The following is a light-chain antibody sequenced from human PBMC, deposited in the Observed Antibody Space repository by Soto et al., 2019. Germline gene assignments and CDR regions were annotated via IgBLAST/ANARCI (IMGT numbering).Light chain of an antibody. CDR2: EVS. CDR1: SSDVGGYNY. V-gene: IGLV2-14*01. Sequence: QSALTQPASVSGSPGQSITISCTGTSSDVGGYNYVSWYQQHPDKAPKLMIYEVSNRPSGVSNRFSGYKSGNTASLTISGLQAEDEGDYYCSSYTSSSTYVVFGGGTKVTVL. CDR3: SSYTSSSTYVV. J-gene: IGLJ2*01.